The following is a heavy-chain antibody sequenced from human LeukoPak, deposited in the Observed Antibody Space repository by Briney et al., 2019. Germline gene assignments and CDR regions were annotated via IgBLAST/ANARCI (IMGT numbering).Heavy chain of an antibody. CDR2: ITPKSGDT. CDR3: ARRYCSGDRCLYYFDY. J-gene: IGHJ4*02. CDR1: GYTFTGYH. Sequence: ASVKVSCEASGYTFTGYHMHWVRQAPGQGLEWMGWITPKSGDTDSAQKFRGRVTMTRDTSISTAYMELSSLRSDDTAVYYCARRYCSGDRCLYYFDYWGQGTLITVSP. V-gene: IGHV1-2*02. D-gene: IGHD2-15*01.